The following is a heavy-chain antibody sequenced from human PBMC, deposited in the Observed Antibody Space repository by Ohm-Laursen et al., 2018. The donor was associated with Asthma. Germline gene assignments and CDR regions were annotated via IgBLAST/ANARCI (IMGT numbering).Heavy chain of an antibody. CDR2: ISYDGSNK. CDR3: ARDRGYYDSSGYFDY. Sequence: RSLRLSCTASGFTFSSYAMHWVRQAPGKGLEWVAVISYDGSNKYYADSVKGRFTISRDNSKNTLYLQMNSLRAEDTAVYYCARDRGYYDSSGYFDYWGQGTLVTVSS. CDR1: GFTFSSYA. V-gene: IGHV3-30-3*01. J-gene: IGHJ4*02. D-gene: IGHD3-22*01.